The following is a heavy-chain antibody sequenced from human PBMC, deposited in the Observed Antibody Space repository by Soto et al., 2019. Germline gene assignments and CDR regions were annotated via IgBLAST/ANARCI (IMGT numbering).Heavy chain of an antibody. D-gene: IGHD2-2*01. CDR1: GYTFTGYY. Sequence: ASVMVSCKASGYTFTGYYMHWVRQAPGQGLEWMGWINPNSGGTNYAQKFQGRVTMTRDTSISTAYMELSRLRSDDTAVYYCASSVVPAAPIDYWGQGTLVTVSS. J-gene: IGHJ4*02. V-gene: IGHV1-2*02. CDR2: INPNSGGT. CDR3: ASSVVPAAPIDY.